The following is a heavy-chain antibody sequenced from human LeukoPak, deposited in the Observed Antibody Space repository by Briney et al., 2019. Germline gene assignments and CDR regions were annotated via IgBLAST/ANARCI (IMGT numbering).Heavy chain of an antibody. CDR1: GYTFTGYY. Sequence: ASVKVSCKASGYTFTGYYMRWVRQAPGQGLEWMGWINPNSGGTNYAQKFQGRVTMTRDTSISTAYMELSRLRSDDTAVYYCARRVGGRIQLWLSGWFDPWGQGTLVTVSS. CDR2: INPNSGGT. D-gene: IGHD5-18*01. CDR3: ARRVGGRIQLWLSGWFDP. V-gene: IGHV1-2*02. J-gene: IGHJ5*02.